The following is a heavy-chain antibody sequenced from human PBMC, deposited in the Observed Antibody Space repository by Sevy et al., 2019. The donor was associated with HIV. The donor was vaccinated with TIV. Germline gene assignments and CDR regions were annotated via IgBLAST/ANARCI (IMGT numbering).Heavy chain of an antibody. J-gene: IGHJ4*02. CDR2: ISGSGGST. CDR3: AKGGFNQAPFEYYFDY. Sequence: LSLTCAASGFTFSSYAMSWVRQAPGKGLEWVSAISGSGGSTYYADSVKGRFTISRDNSKNTLYLQMNGLRAEDTAVYYCAKGGFNQAPFEYYFDYWGQGTLVTVSS. V-gene: IGHV3-23*01. CDR1: GFTFSSYA. D-gene: IGHD3-10*01.